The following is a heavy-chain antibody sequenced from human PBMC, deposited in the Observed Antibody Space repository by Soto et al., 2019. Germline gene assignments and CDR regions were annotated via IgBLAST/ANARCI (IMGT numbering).Heavy chain of an antibody. D-gene: IGHD6-19*01. CDR2: INPNTGGT. J-gene: IGHJ4*02. CDR3: ARDRSGWYRDLGYFDF. V-gene: IGHV1-2*04. CDR1: GYTFTGYY. Sequence: GASVTVSCTASGYTFTGYYIHWVRQAPGQGLEWMGWINPNTGGTNYAQKFQGWVTMTRDTSISTAYMELSRLRSDDTAVYYCARDRSGWYRDLGYFDFWGQGTLVTVSS.